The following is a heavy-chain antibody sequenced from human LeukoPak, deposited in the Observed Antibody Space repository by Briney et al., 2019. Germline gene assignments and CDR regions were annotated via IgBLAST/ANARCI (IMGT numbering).Heavy chain of an antibody. Sequence: GASVKVSCKASGYTFTGYYMHWVRQAPGQGLEWMGWINPNSGGTNYAQKFQGRVTMARDTSISTAYMELSRLRSDDTAVYYCARARIVVVPGKSYNWFDPWGQGTLVTVSS. J-gene: IGHJ5*02. CDR1: GYTFTGYY. CDR2: INPNSGGT. D-gene: IGHD2-2*01. CDR3: ARARIVVVPGKSYNWFDP. V-gene: IGHV1-2*02.